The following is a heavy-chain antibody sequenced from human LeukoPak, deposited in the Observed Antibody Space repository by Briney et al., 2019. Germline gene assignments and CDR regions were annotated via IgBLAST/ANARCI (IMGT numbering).Heavy chain of an antibody. CDR3: ARDLLSSGWYQYDY. J-gene: IGHJ4*02. V-gene: IGHV3-21*01. CDR1: GFTFSSYS. Sequence: GGSLRLSCAASGFTFSSYSMNWVRQAPGKGLEWVSSISSSSSYIYYADSVKGRFTISRDNAENSLYLQMNSLRAEDTAVYYCARDLLSSGWYQYDYWGQGTLVTVSS. CDR2: ISSSSSYI. D-gene: IGHD6-19*01.